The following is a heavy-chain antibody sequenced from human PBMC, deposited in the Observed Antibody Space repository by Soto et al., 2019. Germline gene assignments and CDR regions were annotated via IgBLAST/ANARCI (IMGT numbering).Heavy chain of an antibody. Sequence: PSRTLSLTCNVSGGSIRRYYWSWIRQPAGKALEGIGRTFTSGTTNYNPSLKGRATMLVDTSKNQFSLIRSSVKAADTAVYYCARGGASVFCMDVWGHGPTVTVSS. J-gene: IGHJ6*02. CDR3: ARGGASVFCMDV. CDR2: TFTSGTT. CDR1: GGSIRRYY. D-gene: IGHD1-26*01. V-gene: IGHV4-4*07.